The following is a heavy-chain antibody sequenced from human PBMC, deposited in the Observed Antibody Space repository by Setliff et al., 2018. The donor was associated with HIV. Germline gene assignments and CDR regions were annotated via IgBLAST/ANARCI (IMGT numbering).Heavy chain of an antibody. CDR3: ARGKRTPLEWLLYKYYYYYGMDV. CDR1: GGSISSYY. CDR2: ITYSGST. Sequence: KPSETLSLTCTVSGGSISSYYWSWIRQPPGKGLEWIGYITYSGSTKYNPSLKSRVTISVDTSRNQFSLKLSSVTAADTAVYYCARGKRTPLEWLLYKYYYYYGMDVWGQGTTVTVS. D-gene: IGHD3-3*01. J-gene: IGHJ6*02. V-gene: IGHV4-59*12.